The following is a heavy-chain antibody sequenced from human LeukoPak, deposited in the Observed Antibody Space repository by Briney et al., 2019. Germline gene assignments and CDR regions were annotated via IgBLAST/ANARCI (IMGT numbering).Heavy chain of an antibody. V-gene: IGHV4-59*08. CDR1: GGSISSYY. Sequence: SETLSLTCTVSGGSISSYYWSWIRQPPGKGLEWIGYIYYSGSTYYNPSLKSRVTISVDTSKNQFSLKLSSVTAADTAVYYCARADYYDSSGLPDAFDIWGQGTMVTVSS. CDR2: IYYSGST. CDR3: ARADYYDSSGLPDAFDI. J-gene: IGHJ3*02. D-gene: IGHD3-22*01.